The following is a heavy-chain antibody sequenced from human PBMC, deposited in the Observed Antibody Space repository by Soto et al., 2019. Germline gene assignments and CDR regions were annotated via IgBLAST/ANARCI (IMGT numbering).Heavy chain of an antibody. CDR2: LNAGNGNT. Sequence: QVQLVQSGAEEKKPGASVKVSCKASGYTFTSYAMHWVRQAPGQRLEWMGWLNAGNGNTKYSQKFQGRVTTTRDTSGSTAYIELSSLRSEDTAVYYCASSIVVVTALDYWGQGTLGTVSS. CDR1: GYTFTSYA. V-gene: IGHV1-3*05. J-gene: IGHJ4*02. CDR3: ASSIVVVTALDY. D-gene: IGHD2-21*02.